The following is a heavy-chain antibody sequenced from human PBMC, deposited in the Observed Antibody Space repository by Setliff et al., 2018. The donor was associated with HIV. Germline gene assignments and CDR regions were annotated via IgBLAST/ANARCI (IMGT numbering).Heavy chain of an antibody. CDR2: INPSGGRT. CDR3: ARDGGPGSGWGDHSYYYFMDV. D-gene: IGHD6-19*01. Sequence: GASVKVSCKASGYTFTNYYIHWVRQAPGQGLEWMGLINPSGGRTSYAQKFQGRLTMTRDTSRSTVYMALGSLRSEDTAIYYCARDGGPGSGWGDHSYYYFMDVWGKGTTVTVSS. CDR1: GYTFTNYY. J-gene: IGHJ6*04. V-gene: IGHV1-46*01.